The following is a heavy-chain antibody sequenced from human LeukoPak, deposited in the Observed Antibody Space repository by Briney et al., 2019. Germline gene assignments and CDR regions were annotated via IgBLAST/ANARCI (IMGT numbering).Heavy chain of an antibody. CDR1: GGTFSSYA. J-gene: IGHJ4*02. Sequence: GASVKVSCKASGGTFSSYAISWMRQAPGQGLEWMGWINPKNGDTHYAQKFQGWVTMTRDTSITTIYMELNRLTSDDTALYYCARVGYCSGDRCYLHFDYWGQGTLVTVST. CDR2: INPKNGDT. V-gene: IGHV1-2*04. CDR3: ARVGYCSGDRCYLHFDY. D-gene: IGHD2-15*01.